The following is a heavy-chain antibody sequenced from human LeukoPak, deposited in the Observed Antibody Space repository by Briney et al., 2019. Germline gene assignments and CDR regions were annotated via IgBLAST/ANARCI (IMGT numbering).Heavy chain of an antibody. Sequence: GGSLRLFCAASGFSLNTYAVNWVRQAPGKGLEWVSGISVIDDTAYYADSVRGRFTSSRDRSRNTVYLQMDSLRDEDTAIYYCARGGATYGAAPYDYWGQGNLVTVSS. CDR2: ISVIDDTA. D-gene: IGHD4/OR15-4a*01. CDR3: ARGGATYGAAPYDY. V-gene: IGHV3-23*01. J-gene: IGHJ4*02. CDR1: GFSLNTYA.